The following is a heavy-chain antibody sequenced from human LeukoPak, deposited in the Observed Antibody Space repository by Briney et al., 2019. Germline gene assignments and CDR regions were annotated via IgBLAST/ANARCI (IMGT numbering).Heavy chain of an antibody. V-gene: IGHV3-74*01. J-gene: IGHJ4*02. CDR3: ARSKLLWFGED. D-gene: IGHD3-10*01. CDR2: INSDGSST. Sequence: PGCSLRLYCTASGFTFSSYWIHWLRQAPAKALLWVSRINSDGSSTSYADSVKGRFTISRDNAKNTLYLQMNSLRAEDTAVYYCARSKLLWFGEDWGQGTLVTVSS. CDR1: GFTFSSYW.